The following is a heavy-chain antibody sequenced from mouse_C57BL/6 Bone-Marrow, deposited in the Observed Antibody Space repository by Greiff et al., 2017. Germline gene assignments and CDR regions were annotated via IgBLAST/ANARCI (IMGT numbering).Heavy chain of an antibody. CDR3: AREEAHGSRAWFAY. J-gene: IGHJ3*01. Sequence: QVQLQQPGAELVRPGTSVKLSCKASGYTFTSYWMHWVKQRPGQGLEWIGVIDPSDSYTNYNQTFKGKATLTVDTSSSTAYMPLSSLTSEDSAVYYCAREEAHGSRAWFAYWGQGTLVTVSA. D-gene: IGHD1-1*01. CDR1: GYTFTSYW. CDR2: IDPSDSYT. V-gene: IGHV1-59*01.